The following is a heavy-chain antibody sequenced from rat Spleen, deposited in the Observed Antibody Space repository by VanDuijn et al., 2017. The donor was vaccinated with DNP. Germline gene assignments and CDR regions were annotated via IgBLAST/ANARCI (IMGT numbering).Heavy chain of an antibody. CDR2: VSSGGDT. CDR3: TRDYYSSSFVY. J-gene: IGHJ3*01. V-gene: IGHV2S12*01. Sequence: QVQLKESGPGLVQPSQTLSLTCTVSGFSLASFGVSWVRQPPGKGLEWIAAVSSGGDTYYNSVLKSRLSISRDTSKSQVFLKVNSLQTEDTAIYFCTRDYYSSSFVYWGQGTLVTVSS. D-gene: IGHD1-2*01. CDR1: GFSLASFG.